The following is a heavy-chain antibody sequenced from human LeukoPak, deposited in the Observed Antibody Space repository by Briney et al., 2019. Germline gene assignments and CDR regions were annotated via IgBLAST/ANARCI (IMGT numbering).Heavy chain of an antibody. J-gene: IGHJ4*02. CDR1: GYTFTGYY. CDR3: ARSTRRYYYDSSGYYPFDY. V-gene: IGHV1-2*02. D-gene: IGHD3-22*01. CDR2: INPNSGGT. Sequence: VTSVKVSCKASGYTFTGYYMHWVRQAPGQGLEWMGWINPNSGGTNYAQKFQGRVTMTRDTSISTAYMELSSLRSEDTAVYYCARSTRRYYYDSSGYYPFDYWGQGALVTVSS.